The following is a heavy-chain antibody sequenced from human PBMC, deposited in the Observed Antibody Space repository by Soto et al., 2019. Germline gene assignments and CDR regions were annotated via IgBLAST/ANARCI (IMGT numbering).Heavy chain of an antibody. J-gene: IGHJ4*02. D-gene: IGHD4-17*01. CDR1: GYTFRDFY. Sequence: ASVKVSCKASGYTFRDFYIHWVRQAPAQGLEWMGWINPDSGGTLYAQTFQGRVTMTRDTSTGTAYLTLSSLRSGDTALYYCARDPGHDYGEYYYDLCGQGPLVTVYS. CDR2: INPDSGGT. CDR3: ARDPGHDYGEYYYDL. V-gene: IGHV1-2*02.